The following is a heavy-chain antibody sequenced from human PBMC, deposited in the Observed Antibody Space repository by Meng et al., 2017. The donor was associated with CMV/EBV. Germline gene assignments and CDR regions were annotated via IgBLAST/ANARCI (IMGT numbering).Heavy chain of an antibody. CDR2: IYSGGST. V-gene: IGHV3-66*02. CDR3: ARDQSWFDP. Sequence: GESLKISCAASGFTVSSNYMSWVRQAPGKGLEWVSVIYSGGSTYYANSVKGRFTLSRDNSKNTLYLQMNSLRAEDTAVYYYARDQSWFDPWGQGTLVTVS. J-gene: IGHJ5*02. CDR1: GFTVSSNY.